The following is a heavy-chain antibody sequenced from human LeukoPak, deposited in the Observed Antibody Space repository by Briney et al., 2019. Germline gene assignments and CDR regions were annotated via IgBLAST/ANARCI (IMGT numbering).Heavy chain of an antibody. CDR1: GGSISSGSYS. CDR3: ARLTGAPKYYFDY. J-gene: IGHJ4*02. V-gene: IGHV4-61*02. CDR2: MYTSGNT. Sequence: PSETLSLTCTVSGGSISSGSYSWSWIRQPAGKGLEWIGRMYTSGNTNYNPSLKSRVTISVDTSKNQFSLRLSSVTAADTAVYYCARLTGAPKYYFDYWGQGTLVTVSS. D-gene: IGHD1-20*01.